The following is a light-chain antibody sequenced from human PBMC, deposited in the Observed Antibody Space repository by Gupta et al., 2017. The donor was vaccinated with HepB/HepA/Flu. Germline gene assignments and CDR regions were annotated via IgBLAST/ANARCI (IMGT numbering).Light chain of an antibody. CDR1: SSNIGNNA. CDR3: AGWADSLNAYV. CDR2: SDD. Sequence: QSVLTQPASMSEVPRQRVTISCSGSSSNIGNNAVNWYQQLPGKAPNLLIYSDDLLSSGVSDRFSGSKAGTSASLALSGLQSEDEADYYCAGWADSLNAYVFGTGTKVTVL. V-gene: IGLV1-36*01. J-gene: IGLJ1*01.